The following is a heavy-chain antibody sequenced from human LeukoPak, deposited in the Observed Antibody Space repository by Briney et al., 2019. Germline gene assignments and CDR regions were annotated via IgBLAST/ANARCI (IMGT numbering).Heavy chain of an antibody. CDR2: ISGSGGST. J-gene: IGHJ4*02. CDR1: GFTFSSYA. CDR3: TTPPGGTYNH. V-gene: IGHV3-23*01. Sequence: PGGSLRLSCAASGFTFSSYAMSWVRQAPGKGLEWVSAISGSGGSTYYADSVKGRFTISRDNSKNTLYLQMNSVRAEDTAIYYCTTPPGGTYNHWGQGTLVSVSS. D-gene: IGHD5-24*01.